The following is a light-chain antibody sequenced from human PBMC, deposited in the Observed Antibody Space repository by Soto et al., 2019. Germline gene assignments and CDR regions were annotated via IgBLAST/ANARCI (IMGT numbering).Light chain of an antibody. V-gene: IGKV1-5*03. CDR3: QQYNTYPWT. Sequence: DLQMTQSPSTLSASVGDRVTLTCRASQNIMTLLAWYQQKPGKAPKLLIYKASTLESGVPSTFSGRGSETEFTLTISSLQPDDFATYYCQQYNTYPWTFGQGTKVEIK. CDR1: QNIMTL. CDR2: KAS. J-gene: IGKJ1*01.